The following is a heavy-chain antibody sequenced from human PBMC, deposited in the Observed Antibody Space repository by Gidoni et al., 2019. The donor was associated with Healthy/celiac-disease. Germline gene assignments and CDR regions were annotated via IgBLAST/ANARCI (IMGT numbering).Heavy chain of an antibody. D-gene: IGHD3-10*01. CDR3: AHIPTAYGSVELRADYFDY. CDR2: IYWNDDK. V-gene: IGHV2-5*01. J-gene: IGHJ4*02. CDR1: GFSLSTSGVG. Sequence: QITLKESGPTLVKPTQTLTLTCPFSGFSLSTSGVGVGWIRQPPGKALEWLALIYWNDDKRYSPSLKSRLTITKDTSKNQVVLTMTNMDPVDTATYYCAHIPTAYGSVELRADYFDYWGQGTLVTVSS.